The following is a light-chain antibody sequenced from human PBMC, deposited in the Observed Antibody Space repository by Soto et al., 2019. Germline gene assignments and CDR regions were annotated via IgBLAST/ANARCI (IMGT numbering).Light chain of an antibody. CDR3: QQRYSTPF. V-gene: IGKV1-39*01. J-gene: IGKJ2*01. Sequence: DIQMTQSPSSLSASIGDRVTITCRASQSISNYLNWYQQKPGKPPKLLIYAASSLQGGVPSRFSGSGSGTDFTLTISSLQPEDFATYYCQQRYSTPFFGQGTKLEIK. CDR2: AAS. CDR1: QSISNY.